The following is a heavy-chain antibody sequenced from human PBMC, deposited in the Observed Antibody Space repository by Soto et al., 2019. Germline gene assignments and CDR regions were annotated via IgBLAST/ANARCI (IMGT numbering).Heavy chain of an antibody. CDR2: IYYSGST. D-gene: IGHD2-15*01. V-gene: IGHV4-30-4*01. Sequence: SETLSLTCTFSVGSIISGDYYWSWIRQPPGKGLEWIGYIYYSGSTYYNPSLKSRVTISVDTSKNQFSLKLSSVTAADTAVYYCARVLGYCSGGSCYSVRFDPWGQGTLVTVSS. CDR1: VGSIISGDYY. J-gene: IGHJ5*02. CDR3: ARVLGYCSGGSCYSVRFDP.